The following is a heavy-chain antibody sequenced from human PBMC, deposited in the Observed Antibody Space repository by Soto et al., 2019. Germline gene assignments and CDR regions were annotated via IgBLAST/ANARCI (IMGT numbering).Heavy chain of an antibody. V-gene: IGHV1-69*02. CDR1: GGTFSSYT. D-gene: IGHD6-13*01. Sequence: SVKVSCKASGGTFSSYTISWVRQAPGQGLEWMGRIIPILGIANYAQKFQGRVTITADKSTSTAYMELSSLRSEDTAVYYCARAPSTRIAAAGTWGQGTLVTVSS. CDR2: IIPILGIA. CDR3: ARAPSTRIAAAGT. J-gene: IGHJ4*02.